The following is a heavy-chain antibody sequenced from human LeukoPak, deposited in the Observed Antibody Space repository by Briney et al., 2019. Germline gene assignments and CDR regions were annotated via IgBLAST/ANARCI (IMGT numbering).Heavy chain of an antibody. V-gene: IGHV3-7*01. CDR3: ARAYYYDSSGDGMDV. Sequence: GGSLRLSCAATGFTFSSYWMSWVRQAPGKGLEWVANIKQDGSEKYYVDSVKGRFTISRDNAKNSLYLQMNSLRAEDTAVYYCARAYYYDSSGDGMDVWGQGTTVTVSS. CDR1: GFTFSSYW. CDR2: IKQDGSEK. J-gene: IGHJ6*02. D-gene: IGHD3-22*01.